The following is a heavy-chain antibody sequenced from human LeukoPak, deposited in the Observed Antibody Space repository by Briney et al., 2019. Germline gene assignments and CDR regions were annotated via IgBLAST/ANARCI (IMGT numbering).Heavy chain of an antibody. V-gene: IGHV1-69*05. Sequence: ASVKVSCKASGGTFSSYAISWVRQARGQGLEWMGGIIPIFGTANYAQKFQGRVTITTDESTSTAYMELSSLRSEDTAVYYCARGPSLEWLLAGWGQGTLVTVSS. CDR1: GGTFSSYA. CDR2: IIPIFGTA. D-gene: IGHD3-3*02. CDR3: ARGPSLEWLLAG. J-gene: IGHJ4*02.